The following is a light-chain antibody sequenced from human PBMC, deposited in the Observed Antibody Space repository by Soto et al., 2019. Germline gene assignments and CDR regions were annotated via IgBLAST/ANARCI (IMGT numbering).Light chain of an antibody. CDR2: GTS. CDR3: HQYNFWPT. J-gene: IGKJ1*01. Sequence: EIVMTQSPATLSVSPGERATLSCRASQSVSSNLAWYQQKPGQSPRLLIYGTSTRATGIPARFSGSGSGTEFTLTISILQSEDFAVYYCHQYNFWPTFGQGTKVEIK. V-gene: IGKV3-15*01. CDR1: QSVSSN.